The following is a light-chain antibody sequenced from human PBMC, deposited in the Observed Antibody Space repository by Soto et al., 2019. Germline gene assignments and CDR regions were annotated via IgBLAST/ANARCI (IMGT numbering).Light chain of an antibody. CDR1: QSISSY. Sequence: DIQMTQSPSSLSASIGDRVTITCRASQSISSYLNWYQQKPGTAPKVLIYHASNLQSGVPSRFSGSGSGTDFTLTISRLEPEDFAVYYCQQYGSSPTTFGQGTKVDIK. J-gene: IGKJ1*01. CDR2: HAS. V-gene: IGKV1-39*01. CDR3: QQYGSSPTT.